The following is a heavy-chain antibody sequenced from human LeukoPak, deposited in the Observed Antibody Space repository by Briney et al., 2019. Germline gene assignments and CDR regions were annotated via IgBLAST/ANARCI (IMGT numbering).Heavy chain of an antibody. CDR2: INPSGGST. CDR1: GYTFTSYY. Sequence: ASVKVSCKASGYTFTSYYMHWVRQAPGQGLEWMGIINPSGGSTSYAQKFQGRVTMTRDTFTSTVYMELSSLRSEDTAVYYCARDFYGSGSYYGERDYWGQGTLVTVSS. CDR3: ARDFYGSGSYYGERDY. V-gene: IGHV1-46*01. D-gene: IGHD3-10*01. J-gene: IGHJ4*02.